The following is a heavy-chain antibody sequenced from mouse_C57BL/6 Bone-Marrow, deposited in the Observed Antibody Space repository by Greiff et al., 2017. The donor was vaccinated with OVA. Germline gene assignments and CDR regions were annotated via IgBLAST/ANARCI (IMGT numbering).Heavy chain of an antibody. Sequence: VQLQQSGAELVKPGASVKMSCKASGYTFTSYWITWVKQRPGQGLEWIGDIYPGSGSTNYNEKFKSKATLTVDTSSSTAYMQLSSLTSEDSAVYYCATPLRRRGYWYFDVWGTGTTVTVSS. D-gene: IGHD2-4*01. J-gene: IGHJ1*03. CDR2: IYPGSGST. CDR3: ATPLRRRGYWYFDV. CDR1: GYTFTSYW. V-gene: IGHV1-55*01.